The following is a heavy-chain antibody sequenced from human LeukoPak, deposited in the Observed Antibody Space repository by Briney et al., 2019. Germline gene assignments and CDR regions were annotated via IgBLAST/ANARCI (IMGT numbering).Heavy chain of an antibody. D-gene: IGHD2-15*01. J-gene: IGHJ4*02. V-gene: IGHV3-9*01. CDR1: GFTFDDYA. CDR2: ISWNSGSI. CDR3: AKGGARRYCSGASCYYFDY. Sequence: GGSLRLSCAASGFTFDDYAMHWVRQAPGKGLEWVSGISWNSGSIGYADSVKGRFTISRDNAKNSLYLQMNSLRAEDTALYYCAKGGARRYCSGASCYYFDYWGQGTLVTVSS.